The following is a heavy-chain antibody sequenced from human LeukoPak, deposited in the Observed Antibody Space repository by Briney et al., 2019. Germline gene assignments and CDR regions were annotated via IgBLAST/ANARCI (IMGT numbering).Heavy chain of an antibody. CDR3: ATDPTTRMTTVKFDY. Sequence: GASVKVSCKASGYTFTGYYMHWVRQAPGQGLEWMGWINPNSGGTNYAQKFQGRVTMTEDTSTDTAYMELSSLRSEDTAVYYCATDPTTRMTTVKFDYWGQGTLVTVSS. J-gene: IGHJ4*02. V-gene: IGHV1-2*02. CDR2: INPNSGGT. D-gene: IGHD4-17*01. CDR1: GYTFTGYY.